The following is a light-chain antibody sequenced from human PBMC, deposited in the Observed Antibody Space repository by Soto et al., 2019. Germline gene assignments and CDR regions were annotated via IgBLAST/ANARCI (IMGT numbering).Light chain of an antibody. Sequence: QSVLTQPPSASGSPGQSVAISCTGTSSDVGGYNYVSWYQQHPGKAPKFLIYEVDNRASGVSDRFSGSKSGNTASLTISGLQAEDEADYYCSSYTSSNTLVFGTGTKGTVL. J-gene: IGLJ1*01. V-gene: IGLV2-14*01. CDR3: SSYTSSNTLV. CDR2: EVD. CDR1: SSDVGGYNY.